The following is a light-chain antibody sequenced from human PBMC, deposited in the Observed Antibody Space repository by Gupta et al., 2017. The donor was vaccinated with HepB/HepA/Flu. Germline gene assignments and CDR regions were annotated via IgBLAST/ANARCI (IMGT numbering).Light chain of an antibody. J-gene: IGKJ3*01. CDR3: MQDGQTPPT. CDR2: LGS. V-gene: IGKV2-28*01. CDR1: QSLLHSNGYNY. Sequence: DIVLTQSPLSLPFTPGEPASLSCRASQSLLHSNGYNYLDWYLQKPGQSPQLLIYLGSNRASGVPDRFSGSGSGTDFTLKISRVEAEDVGVYYCMQDGQTPPTFGHGTKVDIK.